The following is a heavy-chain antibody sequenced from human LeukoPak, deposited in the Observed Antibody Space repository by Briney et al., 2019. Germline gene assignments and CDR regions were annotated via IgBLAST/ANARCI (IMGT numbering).Heavy chain of an antibody. D-gene: IGHD3-10*01. CDR2: FSYDGSNQ. Sequence: GGSLRLSCAASGFMFSSYGMHWVRQAPGKGLEWVAVFSYDGSNQYYADSVKGRFTVSRDKSGNTLYLQMNSLRAEDKAVYYCARISGSYYSTVDCWGQGTLVTVSS. CDR1: GFMFSSYG. CDR3: ARISGSYYSTVDC. V-gene: IGHV3-33*05. J-gene: IGHJ4*02.